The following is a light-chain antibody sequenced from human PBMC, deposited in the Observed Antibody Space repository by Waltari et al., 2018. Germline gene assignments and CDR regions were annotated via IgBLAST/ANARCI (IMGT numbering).Light chain of an antibody. J-gene: IGLJ3*02. CDR3: SSYTSSSTWV. Sequence: QSALIQPASVSGSPGQSITISCTGTSSDVGGYNYVSWYQKHPGKAPKFMIYDVSQRPSGVSNRFSGSRSGNTASLTISGLQAEDEADYYCSSYTSSSTWVFGGGTKLTVL. CDR1: SSDVGGYNY. V-gene: IGLV2-14*01. CDR2: DVS.